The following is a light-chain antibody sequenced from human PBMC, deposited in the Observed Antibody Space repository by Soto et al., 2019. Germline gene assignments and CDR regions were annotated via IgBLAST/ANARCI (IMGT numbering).Light chain of an antibody. CDR3: QQYSRSPRT. V-gene: IGKV3-20*01. J-gene: IGKJ2*01. CDR1: QRVFKNN. CDR2: GAS. Sequence: EIVLTQSPGTLSLSPGERATLSCRASQRVFKNNLAWYQQKPGQAPRLLMFGASNRATGIPDRFSGSGSGTDFTLTISRLEPEDFAIYHCQQYSRSPRTFGQGTKVEIK.